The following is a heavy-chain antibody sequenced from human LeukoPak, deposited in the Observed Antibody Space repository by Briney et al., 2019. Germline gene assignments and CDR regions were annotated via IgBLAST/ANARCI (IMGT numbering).Heavy chain of an antibody. CDR2: ISSSGST. CDR3: ARWPTTQGTFDI. D-gene: IGHD1-1*01. Sequence: SETLSLTCTVSSGSISTYYWNWIRQPAGKGLGWIGRISSSGSTNYNASLKSRVTLSIDTSKNQFSLKLTSVTAADTAVYYCARWPTTQGTFDIWGQGTMVTVSS. CDR1: SGSISTYY. J-gene: IGHJ3*02. V-gene: IGHV4-4*07.